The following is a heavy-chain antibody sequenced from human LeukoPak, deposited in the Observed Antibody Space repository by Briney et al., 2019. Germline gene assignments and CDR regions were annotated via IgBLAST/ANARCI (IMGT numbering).Heavy chain of an antibody. CDR3: PKGIPGSVVVPAALYYFDY. J-gene: IGHJ4*02. Sequence: PSETLSLTCAVYGGSFSGYYWSWIRQPPGKGLEWIGEINHSGSTNYNPSLKSRVTISVDTSKNQFSLKLSSVTAADTAVYYCPKGIPGSVVVPAALYYFDYWGQGTLVTVSS. D-gene: IGHD2-2*01. CDR1: GGSFSGYY. V-gene: IGHV4-34*01. CDR2: INHSGST.